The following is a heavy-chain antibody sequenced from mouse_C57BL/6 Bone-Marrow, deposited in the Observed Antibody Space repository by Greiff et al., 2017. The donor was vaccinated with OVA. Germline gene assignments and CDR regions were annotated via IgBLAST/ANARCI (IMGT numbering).Heavy chain of an antibody. Sequence: VKLQESGAELARPGASVKLSCKASGYTFTSYGISWVKQRTGQGLEWIGEIYPRSGNTYYNEKFKGKATLTADKSSSTAYMELRSLTSEDSAVYFCARVYYVSSGGFAYWGQGTLVTVSA. J-gene: IGHJ3*01. CDR3: ARVYYVSSGGFAY. CDR1: GYTFTSYG. CDR2: IYPRSGNT. V-gene: IGHV1-81*01. D-gene: IGHD1-1*01.